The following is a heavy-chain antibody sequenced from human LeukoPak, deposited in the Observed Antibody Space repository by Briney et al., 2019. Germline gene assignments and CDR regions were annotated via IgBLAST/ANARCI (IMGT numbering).Heavy chain of an antibody. CDR3: SKQSAGISRWYSQHFDN. CDR2: ISGSGSNT. Sequence: GGSLRLSCAASGFTFSNYAITWVRQPPGKGLEWVSVISGSGSNTYYADSVKGRFTISRDNSKNTVFLQMDSLRDEDTAVYYCSKQSAGISRWYSQHFDNWGQGSLVTVSS. D-gene: IGHD4-23*01. J-gene: IGHJ4*02. V-gene: IGHV3-23*01. CDR1: GFTFSNYA.